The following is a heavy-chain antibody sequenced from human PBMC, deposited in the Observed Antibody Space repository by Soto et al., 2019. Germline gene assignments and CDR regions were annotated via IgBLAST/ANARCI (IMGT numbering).Heavy chain of an antibody. CDR1: GFTFSSYW. CDR3: ARDVPSLHYDILTGYYTSYYMDV. CDR2: IKQDGSEK. J-gene: IGHJ6*03. D-gene: IGHD3-9*01. Sequence: PGGSLRLSCAASGFTFSSYWMSWVRQAPGKGLEWVANIKQDGSEKYYVDSVKGRFTTSRDNAKNSLYLQMNSLRAEDTAVYYCARDVPSLHYDILTGYYTSYYMDVWGKGTTVTVSS. V-gene: IGHV3-7*01.